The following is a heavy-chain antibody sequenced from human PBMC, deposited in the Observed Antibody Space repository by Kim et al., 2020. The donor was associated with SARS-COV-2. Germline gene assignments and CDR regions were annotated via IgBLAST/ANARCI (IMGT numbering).Heavy chain of an antibody. J-gene: IGHJ3*02. Sequence: ASVKVSCKASGYTFTGYYMHWVRQAPGQGLEWMGWINPNSGGTNYAQKFQGRVTMTRDTSISTAYMELSRLRSDDTAVYYCASSVVVPAAIPSASAFDIWGQGTMVTVSS. CDR1: GYTFTGYY. CDR2: INPNSGGT. CDR3: ASSVVVPAAIPSASAFDI. D-gene: IGHD2-2*01. V-gene: IGHV1-2*02.